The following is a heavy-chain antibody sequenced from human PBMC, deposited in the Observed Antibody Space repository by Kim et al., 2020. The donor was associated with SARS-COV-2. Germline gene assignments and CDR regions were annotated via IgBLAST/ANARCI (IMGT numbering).Heavy chain of an antibody. V-gene: IGHV3-30-3*01. CDR1: GFTFGSYT. CDR3: AGDSSVVAGDFDY. Sequence: GGSLRLSCAASGFTFGSYTMHWVRQAPGKGLEWVAVISYYGSNKYYADSVKGRFTISRDNSKNTLYLQMNSLRAEDTAVYYCAGDSSVVAGDFDYWGQGTLVTVSS. D-gene: IGHD6-19*01. CDR2: ISYYGSNK. J-gene: IGHJ4*02.